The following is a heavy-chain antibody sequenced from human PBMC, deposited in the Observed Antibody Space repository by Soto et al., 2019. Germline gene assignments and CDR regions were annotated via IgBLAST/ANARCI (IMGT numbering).Heavy chain of an antibody. CDR1: GGTFSSYA. D-gene: IGHD2-2*01. V-gene: IGHV1-69*12. J-gene: IGHJ1*01. CDR3: ASRYCISTSCYGEYFQH. Sequence: QVQLVQSGAEVKKPGSSVKVSCKASGGTFSSYAISWVRQAPGQGLEWMGGIIPIFGTANYAQKFQGRVTITADESTSXXYMELSSLRSEDTAVYYCASRYCISTSCYGEYFQHWGQGTLVTVSS. CDR2: IIPIFGTA.